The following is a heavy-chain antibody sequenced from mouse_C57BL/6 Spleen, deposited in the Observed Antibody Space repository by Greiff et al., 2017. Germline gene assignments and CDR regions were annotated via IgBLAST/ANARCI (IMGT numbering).Heavy chain of an antibody. CDR2: ISYDGSN. CDR1: GYSITSGYY. Sequence: EVQLQESGPGLVKPSQSLSLTCSVTGYSITSGYYWNWIRQFPGNKLEWMGYISYDGSNNYNPSLKNRISITRDTSKNQFFLKLNSVTTEDTATYYCGTLAWFAYWGQGTLVTVSA. CDR3: GTLAWFAY. J-gene: IGHJ3*01. V-gene: IGHV3-6*01.